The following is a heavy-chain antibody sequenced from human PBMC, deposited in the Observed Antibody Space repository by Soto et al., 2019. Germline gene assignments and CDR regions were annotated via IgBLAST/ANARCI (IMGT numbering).Heavy chain of an antibody. CDR1: GFTVSNNY. J-gene: IGHJ5*01. CDR3: AVYAPRHWFDS. D-gene: IGHD6-6*01. Sequence: EVQLVESGGDLVQPGGSLRLSCAASGFTVSNNYMTWVRQAPGKGLEWVSLIYVGGYTYYADSVKGRFTISRDNTKNTLYLQMNSLRAEDTAVYYCAVYAPRHWFDSWGQGTRVTFSS. CDR2: IYVGGYT. V-gene: IGHV3-66*01.